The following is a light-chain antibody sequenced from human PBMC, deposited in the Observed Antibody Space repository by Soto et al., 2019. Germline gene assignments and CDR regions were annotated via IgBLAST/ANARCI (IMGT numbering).Light chain of an antibody. Sequence: DIVMTQSPDSLAVSLGERATINCKSSQSVLSSADNWNYLAWYQQNPGQSPKLLIHGASTRASGVPDRFSGSGSGTDFTLTISSLQAEDVAVYYCQHYYSAPITFGQGTRLDIK. CDR1: QSVLSSADNWNY. J-gene: IGKJ5*01. CDR3: QHYYSAPIT. CDR2: GAS. V-gene: IGKV4-1*01.